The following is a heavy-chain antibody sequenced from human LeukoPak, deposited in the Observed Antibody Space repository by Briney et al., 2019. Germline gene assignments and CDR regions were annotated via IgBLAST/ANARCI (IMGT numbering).Heavy chain of an antibody. CDR1: GGSISSGSYY. CDR2: IYYSGST. J-gene: IGHJ5*02. D-gene: IGHD1-14*01. Sequence: SETLSLTCTVSGGSISSGSYYWSWIRQPPGKGLEWIGYIYYSGSTNYNPSLKSRVTISVDTSKSQFSLKLSSVTAADTAVYYCARHREPYNWFDPWGQGTLVTVSS. V-gene: IGHV4-61*01. CDR3: ARHREPYNWFDP.